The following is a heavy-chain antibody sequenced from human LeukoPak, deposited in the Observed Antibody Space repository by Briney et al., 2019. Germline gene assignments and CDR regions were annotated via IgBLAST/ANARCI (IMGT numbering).Heavy chain of an antibody. D-gene: IGHD5-24*01. CDR3: ARVGDGYTRGYFDY. CDR2: IKQDGSEK. Sequence: PGGSLRLSCAASGFTVSSNYMSWVRQAPGKGLEWVANIKQDGSEKYYVDSVKGRFTISRDNAKNSLYLQMNSLRAEDTAVYYCARVGDGYTRGYFDYWGQGTLVTVSS. V-gene: IGHV3-7*03. J-gene: IGHJ4*02. CDR1: GFTVSSNY.